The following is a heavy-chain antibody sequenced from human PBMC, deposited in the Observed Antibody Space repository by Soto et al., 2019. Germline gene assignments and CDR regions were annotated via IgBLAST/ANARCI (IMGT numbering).Heavy chain of an antibody. Sequence: SETLSLTCTVSGGSISSYYWSWIRQPPGKGPEWIGYIYHSGSTNHNPSLKSRVTISVDTSENQFSLKLSSVTAADTAVYYCARLPSNSPYYYGLDVWGQGTTVTVSS. CDR3: ARLPSNSPYYYGLDV. CDR2: IYHSGST. CDR1: GGSISSYY. J-gene: IGHJ6*02. D-gene: IGHD4-4*01. V-gene: IGHV4-59*01.